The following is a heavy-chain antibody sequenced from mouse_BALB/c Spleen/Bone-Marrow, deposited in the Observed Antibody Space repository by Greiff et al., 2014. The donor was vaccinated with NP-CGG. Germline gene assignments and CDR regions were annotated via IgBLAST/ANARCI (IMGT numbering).Heavy chain of an antibody. D-gene: IGHD2-1*01. CDR3: ARYGNYCYAMDY. V-gene: IGHV14-3*02. Sequence: VQLQQSGAELVKPGASVKLSCTASGFNIKDTYMHWVKQRPEQGPEWIGRIDPANGNTKYDPKFQGMATITADTSSNTAYLQLSSLTSEDTAVYYCARYGNYCYAMDYWGQGTSVTVSS. CDR2: IDPANGNT. J-gene: IGHJ4*01. CDR1: GFNIKDTY.